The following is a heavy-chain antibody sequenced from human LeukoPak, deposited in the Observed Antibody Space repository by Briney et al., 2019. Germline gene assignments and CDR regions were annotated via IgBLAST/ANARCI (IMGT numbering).Heavy chain of an antibody. CDR1: GFTFSSYD. CDR2: IGTAGGT. V-gene: IGHV3-13*01. J-gene: IGHJ3*02. Sequence: GGSLRLSCAVSGFTFSSYDMHWVRQATGKGLEWVSAIGTAGGTYYPGSVKGRFTISRENAKNSLYLQMNSLRAGDTAVYYCARGGTYGDYVGAFDIWGQGTMVTVSS. CDR3: ARGGTYGDYVGAFDI. D-gene: IGHD4-17*01.